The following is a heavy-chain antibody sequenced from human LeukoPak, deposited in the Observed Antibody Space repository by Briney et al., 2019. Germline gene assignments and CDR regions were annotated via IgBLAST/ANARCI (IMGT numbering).Heavy chain of an antibody. CDR2: IYTSGST. J-gene: IGHJ5*02. CDR1: GGSISSGSYY. CDR3: ARYILTGYYQNWFDP. V-gene: IGHV4-61*02. D-gene: IGHD3-9*01. Sequence: SETLSLTCTVSGGSISSGSYYWRWIRQPAGKGLEWIGRIYTSGSTNYNPSLKSRVTISVDTSKNQFSLKLSSVTAADTAVYYCARYILTGYYQNWFDPWGQGTLVTVSS.